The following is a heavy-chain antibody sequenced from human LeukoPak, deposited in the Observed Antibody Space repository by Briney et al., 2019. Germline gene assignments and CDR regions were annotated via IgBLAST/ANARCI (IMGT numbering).Heavy chain of an antibody. CDR1: GFTFSSYS. CDR3: AREGYYYDSSGYYF. Sequence: GGSLRLSCAASGFTFSSYSMNWVRQAPGKGLEWVSSISSSSSYIYYADSVKGRFTISRDNAKNSLYLQMNSLRVEDTAVYYCAREGYYYDSSGYYFWGQRALVTVSS. CDR2: ISSSSSYI. J-gene: IGHJ4*02. D-gene: IGHD3-22*01. V-gene: IGHV3-21*01.